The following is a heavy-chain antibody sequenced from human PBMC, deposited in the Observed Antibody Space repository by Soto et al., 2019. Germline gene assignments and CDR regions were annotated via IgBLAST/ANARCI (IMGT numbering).Heavy chain of an antibody. D-gene: IGHD3-10*01. V-gene: IGHV3-23*01. Sequence: GSLRLSCAASGFTFSSYAMSWVRQAPGKGLEWVSAISGSGGSTYYADSVKGRFTISRDNSKNTLYLQMNSLRAEDTAVYYCAKGNYYGSGSYYPFDYWGQGTLVTVSS. J-gene: IGHJ4*02. CDR3: AKGNYYGSGSYYPFDY. CDR1: GFTFSSYA. CDR2: ISGSGGST.